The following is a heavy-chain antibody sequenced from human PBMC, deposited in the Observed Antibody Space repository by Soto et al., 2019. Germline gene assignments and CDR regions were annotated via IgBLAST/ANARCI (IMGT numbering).Heavy chain of an antibody. Sequence: GGSLRLSCAASGFTFSNFDMHWVRQGIGKGLEWVSAIGSTGDTYYAGSVRGRCTISRENAKNSLYLQMSNLRAGDTGVYYCARSIYYGLDVWGQGTTVTVSS. V-gene: IGHV3-13*01. D-gene: IGHD2-21*01. CDR3: ARSIYYGLDV. CDR1: GFTFSNFD. CDR2: IGSTGDT. J-gene: IGHJ6*02.